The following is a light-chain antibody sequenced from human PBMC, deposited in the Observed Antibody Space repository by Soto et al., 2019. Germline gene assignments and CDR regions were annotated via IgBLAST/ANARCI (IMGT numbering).Light chain of an antibody. CDR1: SSNIGAGYD. Sequence: QSALTQPPSVSGAPGQRVTISCTGSSSNIGAGYDVHWYQQLPGTAPKLLIYANNNRPSGVPDRFSGSKSVTSASLAITGLQAEDEADYYCQSYDSSLSGSRVFGTGTKSPS. CDR3: QSYDSSLSGSRV. CDR2: ANN. J-gene: IGLJ1*01. V-gene: IGLV1-40*01.